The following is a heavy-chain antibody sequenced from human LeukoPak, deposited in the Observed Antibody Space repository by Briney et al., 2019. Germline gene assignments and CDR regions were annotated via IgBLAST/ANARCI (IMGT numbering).Heavy chain of an antibody. CDR3: AILSRYSSSSGEDY. CDR2: ISAYNGNT. J-gene: IGHJ4*02. D-gene: IGHD6-6*01. Sequence: GASVKVSCKASGYTFTSYGISWVRQAPGQGLEWMGWISAYNGNTNYAQKLQGRVTMTTDTSTSTAYMELRSLRSDDTAVYYCAILSRYSSSSGEDYWGQGALATVSS. V-gene: IGHV1-18*01. CDR1: GYTFTSYG.